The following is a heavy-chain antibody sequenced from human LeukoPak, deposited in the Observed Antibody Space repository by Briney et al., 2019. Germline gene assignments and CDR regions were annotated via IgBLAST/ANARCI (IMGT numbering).Heavy chain of an antibody. CDR1: GFTFSSCR. Sequence: GGSLRLSCAASGFTFSSCRMNGVRQAPGKGLEWVSSISSSSSYIYYADSVKGRFTISRDNAKNSLYLQMKSLRVEDTAVYYYAREMSEYSSEPSNFDYWGQGTLVAVSS. CDR2: ISSSSSYI. CDR3: AREMSEYSSEPSNFDY. J-gene: IGHJ4*02. D-gene: IGHD6-19*01. V-gene: IGHV3-21*01.